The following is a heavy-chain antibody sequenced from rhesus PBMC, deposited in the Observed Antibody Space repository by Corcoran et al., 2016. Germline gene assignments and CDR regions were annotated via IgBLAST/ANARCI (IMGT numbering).Heavy chain of an antibody. V-gene: IGHV4-127*01. CDR3: ARDFRYNPYTRCDV. Sequence: QVQLQESGPGLVKPSETLSLTCAVSGYSISSGYGWSWIRQPPGKGLGWIGYISYRGSSNHTRSVKSRVTMSMDTSKNQFSMKRSSVTAADTAVYYCARDFRYNPYTRCDVWGPGVRVTVSS. D-gene: IGHD1-44*01. CDR2: ISYRGSS. J-gene: IGHJ5-1*01. CDR1: GYSISSGYG.